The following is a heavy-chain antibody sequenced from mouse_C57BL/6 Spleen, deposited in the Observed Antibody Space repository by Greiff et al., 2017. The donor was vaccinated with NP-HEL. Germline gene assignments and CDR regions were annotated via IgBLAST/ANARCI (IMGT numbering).Heavy chain of an antibody. V-gene: IGHV1-64*01. Sequence: VQLQQPGAELVKPGASVKLSCKASGYTFTSYRMHWVKQKPGQGLEWIGMIYPNSGSTNYNEKFKSKATLTVDKSSSTAYMQLSSLTSEDAAVDYCAPALGARFAYWGQGTLVTVSA. D-gene: IGHD3-3*01. CDR3: APALGARFAY. CDR1: GYTFTSYR. CDR2: IYPNSGST. J-gene: IGHJ3*01.